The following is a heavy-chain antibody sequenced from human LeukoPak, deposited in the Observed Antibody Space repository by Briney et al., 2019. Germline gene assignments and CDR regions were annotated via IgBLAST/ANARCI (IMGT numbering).Heavy chain of an antibody. V-gene: IGHV3-7*01. CDR1: GFTLGDYW. Sequence: GGSLRLSCAASGFTLGDYWMNWVRQTPEKGLEWVAIIEQDGSEEFYVDSVKGRFIISRDNAKNSLSLQMNSVRAEDTGVYYCVTGRGDLWGQGTLVTVSS. CDR3: VTGRGDL. J-gene: IGHJ5*02. CDR2: IEQDGSEE.